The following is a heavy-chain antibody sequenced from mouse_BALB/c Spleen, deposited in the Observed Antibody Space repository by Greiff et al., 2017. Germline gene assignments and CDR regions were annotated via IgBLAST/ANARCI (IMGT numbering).Heavy chain of an antibody. CDR3: TRWAGRFDY. CDR1: GYTFTSYW. V-gene: IGHV1S22*01. J-gene: IGHJ2*01. Sequence: LQQPGSELVRPGASVKLSCKASGYTFTSYWMHWVKQRHGQGLEWIGNIYPGSGSTNYDEKFKSKGTLTVDTSSSTAYMHLSSLTFEDSVVYYCTRWAGRFDYWGQGTTLTVSS. D-gene: IGHD3-3*01. CDR2: IYPGSGST.